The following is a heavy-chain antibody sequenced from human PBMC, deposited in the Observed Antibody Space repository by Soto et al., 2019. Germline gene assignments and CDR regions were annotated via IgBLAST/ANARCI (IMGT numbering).Heavy chain of an antibody. Sequence: EVQLVASGGGLVQPGESLRLSCVASGFTLGTYWMSWARQAPGKGLEWLASIKQDGSEEFSVASVKGRFTISRDNAKNLLFLQLNSLRGEDTGVYYCARDRGNGYYGQEPWGLDVWGQGTTVTVSS. D-gene: IGHD1-26*01. V-gene: IGHV3-7*05. CDR1: GFTLGTYW. CDR2: IKQDGSEE. CDR3: ARDRGNGYYGQEPWGLDV. J-gene: IGHJ6*02.